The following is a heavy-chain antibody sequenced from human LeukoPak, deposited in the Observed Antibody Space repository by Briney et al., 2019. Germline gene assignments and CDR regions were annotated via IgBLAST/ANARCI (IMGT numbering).Heavy chain of an antibody. Sequence: SETLSLTCAVYGGSFSGYYWSWIRQPPGKWLEWIGEINHSGSANYNPSLKSRVTISVDTSKNQFSLKLSSVTAADTAVYYCARGGYDFWSGYYISRGPTLKWFDPWGQGTLVTVSS. CDR2: INHSGSA. CDR1: GGSFSGYY. D-gene: IGHD3-3*01. V-gene: IGHV4-34*01. CDR3: ARGGYDFWSGYYISRGPTLKWFDP. J-gene: IGHJ5*02.